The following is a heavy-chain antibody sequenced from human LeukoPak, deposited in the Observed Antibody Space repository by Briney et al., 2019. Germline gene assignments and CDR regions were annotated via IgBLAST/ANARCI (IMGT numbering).Heavy chain of an antibody. V-gene: IGHV4-34*01. Sequence: GSLRLSCAASGFTFSSYGMSWIRQPPGKGLEWIGEINHSGSTNYNPSLKSRVTISVDTSKNQFSLKLSSVTAADTAVYYCARLRSGMDVWGKGTTVTISS. CDR2: INHSGST. CDR3: ARLRSGMDV. CDR1: GFTFSSYG. D-gene: IGHD6-19*01. J-gene: IGHJ6*03.